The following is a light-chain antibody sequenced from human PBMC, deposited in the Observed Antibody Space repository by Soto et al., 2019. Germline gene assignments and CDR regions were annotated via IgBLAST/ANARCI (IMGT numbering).Light chain of an antibody. CDR1: QSISSY. CDR2: AAS. V-gene: IGKV1-39*01. CDR3: QQRYSTPLT. J-gene: IGKJ4*01. Sequence: DIQRTQSPSSLSASVGDRVTITCRASQSISSYLNWYQKKPGKDPKLLIYAASSLQSGVPSRFSGSGSGTDFNLTISSLQTEDFATYECQQRYSTPLTFGGGTKVDIK.